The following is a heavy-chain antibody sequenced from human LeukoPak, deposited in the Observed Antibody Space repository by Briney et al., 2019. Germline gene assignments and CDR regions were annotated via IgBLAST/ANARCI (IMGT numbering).Heavy chain of an antibody. Sequence: GGSLRLSCAASGFTFSNAWMSWVRQAPGKGLEWVGRIKSKTDGGTTDYAAPVKGRFTISRDNAKNSLYLQMNSLRAEDTAVYYCARDTSSITNDLFDYWGQGTLVTVSS. J-gene: IGHJ4*02. CDR3: ARDTSSITNDLFDY. D-gene: IGHD2-2*01. V-gene: IGHV3-15*01. CDR1: GFTFSNAW. CDR2: IKSKTDGGTT.